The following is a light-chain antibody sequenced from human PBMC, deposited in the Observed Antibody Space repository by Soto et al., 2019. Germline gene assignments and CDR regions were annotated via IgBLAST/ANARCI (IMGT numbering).Light chain of an antibody. Sequence: TVSAPSASVVYRVTVTCQASQNINNYLNWYQQKPGRAPKLLIYDASNLEAGVPSRFRVSGAGTDFTFTITLLQPEDIRTYDFQQYEHLSTSCQGTRLEI. V-gene: IGKV1-33*01. J-gene: IGKJ5*01. CDR2: DAS. CDR1: QNINNY. CDR3: QQYEHLST.